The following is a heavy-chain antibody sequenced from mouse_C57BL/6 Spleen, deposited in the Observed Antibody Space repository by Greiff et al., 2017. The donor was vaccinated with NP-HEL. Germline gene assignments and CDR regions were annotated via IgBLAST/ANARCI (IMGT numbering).Heavy chain of an antibody. CDR1: GFTFSDYG. CDR2: ISSGSSTI. CDR3: ARSITTVPFDY. J-gene: IGHJ2*01. V-gene: IGHV5-17*01. D-gene: IGHD1-1*01. Sequence: DVMLVESGGGLVKPGGSLKLSCAASGFTFSDYGMHWVRQAPEKGLEWVAYISSGSSTIYYADTVKGRFTISRDNAKNTLFLQMTSLRSEDTAMYYCARSITTVPFDYWGQGTTLTVSS.